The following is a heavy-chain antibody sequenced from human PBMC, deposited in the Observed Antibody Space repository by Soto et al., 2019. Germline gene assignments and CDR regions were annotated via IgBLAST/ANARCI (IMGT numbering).Heavy chain of an antibody. Sequence: QVQLVQSGAEVKNPGSSVRVSCKTSGFTINVYGIHWVRQAPGQGLEWMGGLIPIYDEPNYAQKFQGRVTITADKSTATVYLELNSLRSEDTAVYFCARVRDPHLDHYGLDVWGQGTTVTVSS. V-gene: IGHV1-69*06. CDR2: LIPIYDEP. J-gene: IGHJ6*02. CDR1: GFTINVYG. CDR3: ARVRDPHLDHYGLDV.